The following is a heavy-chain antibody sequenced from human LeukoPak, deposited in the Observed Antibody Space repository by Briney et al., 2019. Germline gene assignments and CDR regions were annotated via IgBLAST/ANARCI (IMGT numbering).Heavy chain of an antibody. D-gene: IGHD2-2*01. CDR2: IYYTGST. CDR3: ARVYQSAEYYFDY. J-gene: IGHJ4*02. CDR1: GGSIDSYY. V-gene: IGHV4-59*01. Sequence: SETLSLTCTVSGGSIDSYYWSWIRQPPGKGLEWIGYIYYTGSTEYHPSLKSRATISLDTSKNQFSLKLTSVTAADTAVYYCARVYQSAEYYFDYWGQGTLVTVSS.